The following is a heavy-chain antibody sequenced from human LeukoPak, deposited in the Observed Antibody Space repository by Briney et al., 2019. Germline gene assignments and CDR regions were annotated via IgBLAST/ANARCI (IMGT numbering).Heavy chain of an antibody. CDR2: INSDGSST. D-gene: IGHD2-2*01. Sequence: GGSLRLSCAASGFTFSSYYMHWVRQAPGKGLVWVSRINSDGSSTTYADSVKGRFTISRDNAKNTLYLQMNSLRAEDTAVYHCARVPHCSSSSCYSWFDPWGQGTLVTVS. J-gene: IGHJ5*02. V-gene: IGHV3-74*03. CDR1: GFTFSSYY. CDR3: ARVPHCSSSSCYSWFDP.